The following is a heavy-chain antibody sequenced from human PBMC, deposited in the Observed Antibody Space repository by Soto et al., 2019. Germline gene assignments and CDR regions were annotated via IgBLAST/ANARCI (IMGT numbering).Heavy chain of an antibody. CDR3: ASNYLYYYGSGNTNYYGMDV. V-gene: IGHV1-18*01. Sequence: QVQLVQSGAEVKKPGASVKVSCKASGYTFTSYGISWVRQAPGQGLEWMGWISAYNGNTNYAQKLQARVTMTTDTSTSTAYMELRSLRSDDTAVYYFASNYLYYYGSGNTNYYGMDVWGQGTTVTVSS. CDR2: ISAYNGNT. D-gene: IGHD3-10*01. CDR1: GYTFTSYG. J-gene: IGHJ6*02.